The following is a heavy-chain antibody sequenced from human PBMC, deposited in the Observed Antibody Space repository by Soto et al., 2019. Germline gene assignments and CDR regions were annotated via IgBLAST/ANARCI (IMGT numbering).Heavy chain of an antibody. CDR2: VNPINGAT. V-gene: IGHV1-2*02. Sequence: ASVKVSCKTSGYTFTGYYVHWVRQAPGQSLEWMGWVNPINGATEVAPNFQGSVTLTRDTTIRTIYMELTNLGPNDTAMYYCAREEGFCKSGTCPGWLDPWGQGTLVTVSS. CDR3: AREEGFCKSGTCPGWLDP. CDR1: GYTFTGYY. J-gene: IGHJ5*02. D-gene: IGHD2-15*01.